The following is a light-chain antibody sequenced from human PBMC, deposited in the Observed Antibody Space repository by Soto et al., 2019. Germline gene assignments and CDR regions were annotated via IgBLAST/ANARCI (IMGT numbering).Light chain of an antibody. CDR2: AAS. V-gene: IGKV3-20*01. J-gene: IGKJ2*01. CDR3: QQYGSSPPYT. CDR1: RSFASSY. Sequence: DMVLTQSPGTLSLSPGERATLSCRASRSFASSYLGWYQQKPGQAPRLLLYAASKRATGIPDRFSGSGSGTDFTLTINRLEPEDSAVYYCQQYGSSPPYTFGQATKVDIK.